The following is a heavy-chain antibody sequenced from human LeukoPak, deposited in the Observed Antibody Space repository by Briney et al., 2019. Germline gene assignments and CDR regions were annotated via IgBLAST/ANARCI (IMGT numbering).Heavy chain of an antibody. V-gene: IGHV4-59*08. Sequence: PSETLSLTCIVSGGSISSYYWSWIRQPPGKGLEWIGYIYNSGSTNYNPSLKSRVTISLDTSKNQFSLKLSSVTAADTAAYYCARRSSGWSFDYWGQGTLVTVSS. D-gene: IGHD6-19*01. CDR3: ARRSSGWSFDY. CDR2: IYNSGST. CDR1: GGSISSYY. J-gene: IGHJ4*02.